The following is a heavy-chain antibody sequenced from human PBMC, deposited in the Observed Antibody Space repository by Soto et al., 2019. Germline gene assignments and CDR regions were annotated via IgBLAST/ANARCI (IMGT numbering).Heavy chain of an antibody. J-gene: IGHJ6*02. Sequence: QVQVQQWGAGLLKFSETLSLTCAVNGGSFSGWHWNWIRQPPGKGLEWIGEASHTGGTNYNPSLVSRVTISVDRSRNQLSLKLTSVSAADTAVYYCARSRNLDVWGPGTTVIVSS. CDR1: GGSFSGWH. D-gene: IGHD1-1*01. CDR2: ASHTGGT. V-gene: IGHV4-34*01. CDR3: ARSRNLDV.